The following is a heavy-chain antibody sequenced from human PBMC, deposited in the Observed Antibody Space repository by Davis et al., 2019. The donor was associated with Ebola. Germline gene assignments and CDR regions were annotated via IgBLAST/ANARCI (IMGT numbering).Heavy chain of an antibody. J-gene: IGHJ4*02. CDR3: ARGRVVPAAIVRY. CDR1: GFTFSSYA. Sequence: PGGSLRLSCAASGFTFSSYAMHWVRQAPGKGLEWVAVISYDGSNKYYADSVKGRFTISRDNSKNTLYLQMNSLRAEDTAVYYCARGRVVPAAIVRYWGQGTLVTVSS. V-gene: IGHV3-30-3*01. CDR2: ISYDGSNK. D-gene: IGHD2-2*02.